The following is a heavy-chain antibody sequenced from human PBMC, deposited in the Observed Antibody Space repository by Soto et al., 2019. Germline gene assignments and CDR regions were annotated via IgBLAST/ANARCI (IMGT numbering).Heavy chain of an antibody. CDR1: GGSISSSSYY. J-gene: IGHJ4*02. D-gene: IGHD3-22*01. V-gene: IGHV4-39*01. CDR2: ISYSGGT. Sequence: SETLSLTCTVSGGSISSSSYYWGWIRQPPGKGLEWIGSISYSGGTYYNPSLKGRVTISVDTSKKQFSLKLSSVTAADTAVYFCARKSDAVDSKPPDDWGQGTLVTVSS. CDR3: ARKSDAVDSKPPDD.